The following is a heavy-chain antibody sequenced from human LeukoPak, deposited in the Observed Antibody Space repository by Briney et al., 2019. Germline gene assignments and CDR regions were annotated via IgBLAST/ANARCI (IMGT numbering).Heavy chain of an antibody. Sequence: GGSLRLSCAVSGFTFSSYAMSWVRQAPGKGLEWVSSITAGHYPTYYTDSVKGRFTISRDNSKNTLYLQMNSLRAEDTAVYYCARVPSGYYYDSSGYSWGQGTLVTVSS. CDR3: ARVPSGYYYDSSGYS. J-gene: IGHJ4*02. CDR2: ITAGHYPT. D-gene: IGHD3-22*01. V-gene: IGHV3-23*01. CDR1: GFTFSSYA.